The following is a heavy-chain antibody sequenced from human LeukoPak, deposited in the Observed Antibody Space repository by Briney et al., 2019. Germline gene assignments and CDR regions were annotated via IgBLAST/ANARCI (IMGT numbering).Heavy chain of an antibody. CDR3: AIAKGPVDIVVAATGVFGY. J-gene: IGHJ4*02. CDR2: IYSGGSA. V-gene: IGHV3-53*01. Sequence: GRSLRLSCAASGFTFSSYAMHWVRQAPGKGLEWVSVIYSGGSAYYADSVKGRFTISRDNSKNTLYLQMNSLRADDTAVYYCAIAKGPVDIVVAATGVFGYWGQGTLVTVSS. CDR1: GFTFSSYA. D-gene: IGHD6-19*01.